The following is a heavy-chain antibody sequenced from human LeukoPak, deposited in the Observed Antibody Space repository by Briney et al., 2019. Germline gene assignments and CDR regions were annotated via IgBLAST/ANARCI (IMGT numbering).Heavy chain of an antibody. D-gene: IGHD1-20*01. Sequence: SETLSLTCTVSGGSISSSSYYWGWIRQPPGKGLEWIGEINHSGSTNYNPSLKSRVTISVDTSKNQFSLKLSSVTAADTAVYYCARGDHNWNRRKGFDYWGQGTLVTVSS. V-gene: IGHV4-39*07. CDR3: ARGDHNWNRRKGFDY. J-gene: IGHJ4*02. CDR2: INHSGST. CDR1: GGSISSSSYY.